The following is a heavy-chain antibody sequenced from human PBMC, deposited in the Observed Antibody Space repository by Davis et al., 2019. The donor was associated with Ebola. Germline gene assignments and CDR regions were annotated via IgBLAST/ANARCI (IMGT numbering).Heavy chain of an antibody. V-gene: IGHV1-18*04. J-gene: IGHJ4*02. Sequence: AASVKVSCKTSNYTFSSYGISWVRQAPGQGLEWMGWISAYNGNTNFAQKFQGRVTLTTDTSTSTAYMELRSLRSDDTAVYYCARVSVFYYCSGKCPLFDYWGQGTLVTVSS. CDR3: ARVSVFYYCSGKCPLFDY. CDR2: ISAYNGNT. CDR1: NYTFSSYG. D-gene: IGHD3-10*01.